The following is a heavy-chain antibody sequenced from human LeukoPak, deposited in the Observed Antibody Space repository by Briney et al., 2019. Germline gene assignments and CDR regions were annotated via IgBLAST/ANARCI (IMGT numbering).Heavy chain of an antibody. J-gene: IGHJ5*02. V-gene: IGHV3-21*01. Sequence: GGSLRLSCAASGFTFSSYSMNWVRQAPGKGLEWVSSISSSSSYIYYADSVKGRFTISRDNAKNSLYLQMNSLRAEDTAVYYCARDRGKRIWFGELLSPPHPWGQGTLVTVPS. CDR2: ISSSSSYI. CDR3: ARDRGKRIWFGELLSPPHP. D-gene: IGHD3-10*01. CDR1: GFTFSSYS.